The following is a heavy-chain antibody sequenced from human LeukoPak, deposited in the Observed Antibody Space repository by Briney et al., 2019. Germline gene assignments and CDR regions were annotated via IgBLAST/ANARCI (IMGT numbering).Heavy chain of an antibody. V-gene: IGHV4-59*12. CDR2: IYYSGST. J-gene: IGHJ4*02. D-gene: IGHD5-18*01. CDR3: AREGYSYGYSPYFDY. CDR1: GGSISSYY. Sequence: PSETLSLTCTVSGGSISSYYWSWIRQPPGKGLEWIGYIYYSGSTNYNPSLKSRVTISVDTSKNQFSLKLSSVTAADTAVYYCAREGYSYGYSPYFDYWGQGTLVTVSS.